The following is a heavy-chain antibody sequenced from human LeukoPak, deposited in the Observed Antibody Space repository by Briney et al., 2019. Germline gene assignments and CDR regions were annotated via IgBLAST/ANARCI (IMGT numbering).Heavy chain of an antibody. D-gene: IGHD1-1*01. CDR3: ARAGTTGFGLDY. V-gene: IGHV3-33*01. Sequence: GGSLRLSCAASGFTFSNYGMHWVRQAPGKGLEWVALISFDGSQKYYADSVKGRFTISRDNAKNSLYLQMNSLRAEDTAVYYCARAGTTGFGLDYWGQGTLVTVSS. J-gene: IGHJ4*02. CDR1: GFTFSNYG. CDR2: ISFDGSQK.